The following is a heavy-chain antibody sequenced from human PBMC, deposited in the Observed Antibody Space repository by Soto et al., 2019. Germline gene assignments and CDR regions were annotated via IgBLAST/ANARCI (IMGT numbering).Heavy chain of an antibody. Sequence: ASVKVACKTSGYTFTDFYMHWVRQAPGQGLEWMGWINPNSGGTKYAQNFQVWVTMTRDMSISTAYMELSRLRSDDTAAYYCATSRTSIAVAGETEYYFDYWGQGTLVTVSS. CDR2: INPNSGGT. CDR1: GYTFTDFY. CDR3: ATSRTSIAVAGETEYYFDY. D-gene: IGHD6-19*01. J-gene: IGHJ4*02. V-gene: IGHV1-2*04.